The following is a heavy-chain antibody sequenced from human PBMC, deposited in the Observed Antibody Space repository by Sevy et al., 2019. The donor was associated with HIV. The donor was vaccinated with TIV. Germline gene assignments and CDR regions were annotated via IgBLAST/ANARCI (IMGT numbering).Heavy chain of an antibody. CDR3: ARGGYYDFWSGYWVCVY. CDR1: GYTFTGYY. Sequence: ASVKVSCKASGYTFTGYYMHWVRQAPGQGLEWMGRINPNSGGTNYAQKFQGRVTMTRDTSISTAYMELSRLRSDDTAVYYCARGGYYDFWSGYWVCVYWGQGTLVTVSS. D-gene: IGHD3-3*01. CDR2: INPNSGGT. J-gene: IGHJ4*02. V-gene: IGHV1-2*06.